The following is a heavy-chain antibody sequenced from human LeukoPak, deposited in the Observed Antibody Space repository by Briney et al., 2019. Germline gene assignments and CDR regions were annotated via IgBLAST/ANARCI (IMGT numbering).Heavy chain of an antibody. CDR2: INAGNGNT. CDR1: GYTFTSYA. J-gene: IGHJ4*02. Sequence: VASVKVSCKASGYTFTSYAMHWVRQAPGQRLERMGWINAGNGNTKYSQKFQGRVTITRDTSASTAYMELSSLRSEDTAVYYCARVEGGYGCFDYWGQGTLVTVSS. D-gene: IGHD5-12*01. V-gene: IGHV1-3*01. CDR3: ARVEGGYGCFDY.